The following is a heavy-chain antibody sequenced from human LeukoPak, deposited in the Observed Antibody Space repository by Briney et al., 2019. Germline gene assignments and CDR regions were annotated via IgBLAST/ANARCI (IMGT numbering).Heavy chain of an antibody. CDR2: INPKSGGT. CDR3: ARLMGGTLDY. J-gene: IGHJ4*02. V-gene: IGHV1-2*02. D-gene: IGHD1-26*01. CDR1: GYSFTGHY. Sequence: GASVKVSCKASGYSFTGHYMHWVRQAPGQGLEWMGWINPKSGGTNYAQKLQGRVTMTTDTSTSTAYMELRSLRSDDTAVYYCARLMGGTLDYWGQGTLVTVSS.